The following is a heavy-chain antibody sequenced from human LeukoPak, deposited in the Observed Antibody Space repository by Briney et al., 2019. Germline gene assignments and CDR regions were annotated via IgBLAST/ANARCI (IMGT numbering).Heavy chain of an antibody. CDR2: IIPIFGTA. CDR1: GGTFSSYA. Sequence: ASVKVSCKASGGTFSSYAVSWVRQAPGQGLEWMGGIIPIFGTANYAQKFQGRVTITADESASTAYMELSSLRSEDTAVYYCASNIGSSDVDYWGQGTLVTVSS. D-gene: IGHD2/OR15-2a*01. CDR3: ASNIGSSDVDY. J-gene: IGHJ4*02. V-gene: IGHV1-69*13.